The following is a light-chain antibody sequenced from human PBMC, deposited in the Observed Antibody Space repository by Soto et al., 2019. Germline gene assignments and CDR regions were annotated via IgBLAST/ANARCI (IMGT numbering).Light chain of an antibody. J-gene: IGKJ4*01. CDR3: QQLNSYPLT. CDR2: AAS. Sequence: DIQLTQSPSFLSASVGDRVTITCRASQDISDYLAWYQQRPGKAPKLLIYAASTLQSGVPSRFSGSVSRTEFTLTISSLQPEDLATYSCQQLNSYPLTFGGGTKVQIK. CDR1: QDISDY. V-gene: IGKV1-9*01.